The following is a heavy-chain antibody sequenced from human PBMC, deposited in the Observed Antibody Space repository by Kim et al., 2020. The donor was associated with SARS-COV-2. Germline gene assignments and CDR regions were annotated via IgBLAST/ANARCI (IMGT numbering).Heavy chain of an antibody. Sequence: SETLSLTCSVSGYSISSGYYWGWIRQPPGKGLEWIGNIYHRGSTYYNPSLKSRVTISVDTSKNQFSLKLSSVTAADTAVYYCARESVVVPAHWFDPWGQGTLVTVSS. CDR1: GYSISSGYY. J-gene: IGHJ5*02. D-gene: IGHD2-2*01. V-gene: IGHV4-38-2*02. CDR3: ARESVVVPAHWFDP. CDR2: IYHRGST.